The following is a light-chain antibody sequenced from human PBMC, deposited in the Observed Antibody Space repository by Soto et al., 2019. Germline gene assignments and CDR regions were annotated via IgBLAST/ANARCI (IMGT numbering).Light chain of an antibody. CDR2: DVS. Sequence: QSVLTQPASVSGSPGQSITISCTGTSSDVGGYNYVSWYQQHPGKAPKLMIYDVSNRPSGVSNRFSGSKSGNTASLTISGLHAEDEADYYCSSYTGSSTLYVFGTGTKVTVL. CDR1: SSDVGGYNY. V-gene: IGLV2-14*01. J-gene: IGLJ1*01. CDR3: SSYTGSSTLYV.